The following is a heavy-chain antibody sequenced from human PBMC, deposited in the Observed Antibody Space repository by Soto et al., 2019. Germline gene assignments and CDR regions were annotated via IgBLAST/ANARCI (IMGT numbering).Heavy chain of an antibody. J-gene: IGHJ4*02. V-gene: IGHV3-74*01. CDR2: INRYGSSA. Sequence: EVQLVESGGGVVQPGGSLRVACAASGFTFSSHWMHWVRQAPGKGLVWLSQINRYGSSADYADSVKGRFTISRDNAKNTLYLQMDSLRAEDTAVYYCARGGEEGVIDYWGQGTLVTVSA. CDR1: GFTFSSHW. D-gene: IGHD3-16*01. CDR3: ARGGEEGVIDY.